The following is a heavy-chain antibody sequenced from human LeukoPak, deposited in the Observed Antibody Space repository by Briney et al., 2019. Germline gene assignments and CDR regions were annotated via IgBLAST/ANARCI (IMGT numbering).Heavy chain of an antibody. CDR3: ARGQDGDYGPPGDY. CDR2: IYTSGST. D-gene: IGHD4-17*01. V-gene: IGHV4-61*02. CDR1: GGSISSGSYY. J-gene: IGHJ4*02. Sequence: SETLSLTCTVSGGSISSGSYYWSWIRQPAGKGLEWIGRIYTSGSTNYNPSLKSRVTISVDTSKNQFSLKLSSVTAADTAVYYCARGQDGDYGPPGDYWGQGTLVTVSS.